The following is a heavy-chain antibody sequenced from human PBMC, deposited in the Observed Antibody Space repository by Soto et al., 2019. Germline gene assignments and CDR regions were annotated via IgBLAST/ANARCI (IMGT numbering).Heavy chain of an antibody. Sequence: LRISSAACVFTFSSYRMNWVCQAPGKGLEWLSYISSSSGLIYYADSVEGRFTISRDNAKNSLYLQMNSLRDEDTAVYYCARGAIVTTYFDSWGQGTLVTVSS. V-gene: IGHV3-48*02. CDR3: ARGAIVTTYFDS. J-gene: IGHJ4*02. CDR2: ISSSSGLI. D-gene: IGHD4-4*01. CDR1: VFTFSSYR.